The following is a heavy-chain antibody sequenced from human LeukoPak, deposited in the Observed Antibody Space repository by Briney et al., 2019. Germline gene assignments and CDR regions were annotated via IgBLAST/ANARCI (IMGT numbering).Heavy chain of an antibody. CDR3: ARDVWLVRIFDY. CDR2: ISSSSSYI. J-gene: IGHJ4*02. Sequence: GGSLRLSCAASGFTFSSYSMNWVRQAPGKGLEWVSSISSSSSYIYYADSVKGRFTISRDNAKNSLYLQMNSLRAEDTAVYYCARDVWLVRIFDYWGQGTLVTVSS. V-gene: IGHV3-21*01. CDR1: GFTFSSYS. D-gene: IGHD6-19*01.